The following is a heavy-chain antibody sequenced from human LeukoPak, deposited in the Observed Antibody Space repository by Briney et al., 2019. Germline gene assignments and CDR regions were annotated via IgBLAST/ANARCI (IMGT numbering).Heavy chain of an antibody. CDR3: ARDTYGDFIYYYYYGMDV. V-gene: IGHV3-7*03. CDR2: IKQDGSEK. Sequence: GGSLRLSCAAPGFTFSSYWMSWVRQAPGKGLEWVANIKQDGSEKYYVDSGKGQFTISRDNAKNSLYLQMNSLRAEDTAVYYCARDTYGDFIYYYYYGMDVWGKGTTVTVSS. D-gene: IGHD4-17*01. CDR1: GFTFSSYW. J-gene: IGHJ6*04.